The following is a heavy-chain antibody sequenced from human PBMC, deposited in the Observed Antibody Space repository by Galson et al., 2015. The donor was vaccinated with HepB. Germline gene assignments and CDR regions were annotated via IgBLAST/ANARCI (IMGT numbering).Heavy chain of an antibody. Sequence: QSGAEVKKPGESLKISCKGSGYSFTSYWIGWVRQMPGKGLEWMGIIHPGDSDTRYSQSFQCQVTMSVDTSISTAHLQWSSLKASDTAMYYCARQRPSSPNDFDYWGQGTLVTVSS. CDR3: ARQRPSSPNDFDY. V-gene: IGHV5-51*01. CDR2: IHPGDSDT. J-gene: IGHJ4*02. CDR1: GYSFTSYW. D-gene: IGHD6-6*01.